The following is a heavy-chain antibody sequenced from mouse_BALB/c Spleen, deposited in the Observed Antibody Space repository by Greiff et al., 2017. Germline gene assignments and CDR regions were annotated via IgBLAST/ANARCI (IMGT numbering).Heavy chain of an antibody. V-gene: IGHV5-17*02. Sequence: EVKLMESGGGLVQPGGSRKLSCAASGFTFSSFGMHWVRQAPEKGLEWVAYISSGSSTIYYADTVKGRFTISRDNPKNTLFLQMTSLRSEDTAMYYCARGMITTRCFDYWGQGTTLTVSS. D-gene: IGHD2-4*01. CDR3: ARGMITTRCFDY. CDR1: GFTFSSFG. CDR2: ISSGSSTI. J-gene: IGHJ2*01.